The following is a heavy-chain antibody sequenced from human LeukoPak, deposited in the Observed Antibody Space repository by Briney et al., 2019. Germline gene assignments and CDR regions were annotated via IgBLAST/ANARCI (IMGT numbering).Heavy chain of an antibody. J-gene: IGHJ6*02. V-gene: IGHV3-74*01. D-gene: IGHD3-10*01. CDR2: INSDGSST. CDR3: ARAGYGSGSFGSAWGMDV. CDR1: GFTFSSYW. Sequence: PGGSLRLSCAAPGFTFSSYWMHWVRQAPGKGLVWVSRINSDGSSTSYADSVKGRFTISRDNAKNTLYLQMNSLRAEDTAVYYCARAGYGSGSFGSAWGMDVWGQGTTVTVSS.